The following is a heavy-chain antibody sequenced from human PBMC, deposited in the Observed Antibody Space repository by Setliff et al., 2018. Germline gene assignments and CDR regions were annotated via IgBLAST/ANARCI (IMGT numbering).Heavy chain of an antibody. CDR1: GFTFSSYW. CDR2: IKQDGSTK. D-gene: IGHD3-22*01. CDR3: VRDDADNYDAFDN. V-gene: IGHV3-7*01. J-gene: IGHJ3*02. Sequence: PGGSLRLSCSVSGFTFSSYWMSWVRQAPGKGLEWVANIKQDGSTKYYLDSVKGRFTISRDNAKRSLYLQMNGLRADDTGVYYCVRDDADNYDAFDNWGQGKLVTVSS.